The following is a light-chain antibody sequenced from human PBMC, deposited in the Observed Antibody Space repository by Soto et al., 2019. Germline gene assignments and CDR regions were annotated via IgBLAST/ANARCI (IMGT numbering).Light chain of an antibody. V-gene: IGKV3-11*01. CDR2: DAS. CDR1: QSVSSY. Sequence: EIVLTQSPATLSLSPGERATLFCRGSQSVSSYLAWFQQKPGQAPRLLIYDASNRATGVPARFSGSGSGTDFTLTISSLEPEDFAAYYCQQRSNWPITFGQGTRLEIK. J-gene: IGKJ5*01. CDR3: QQRSNWPIT.